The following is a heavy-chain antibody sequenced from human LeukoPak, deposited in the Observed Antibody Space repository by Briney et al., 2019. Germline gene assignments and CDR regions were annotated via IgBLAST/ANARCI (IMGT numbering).Heavy chain of an antibody. D-gene: IGHD5-12*01. V-gene: IGHV1-69*05. CDR1: GGTFSSYA. Sequence: ASVKVSCRASGGTFSSYAISWVRQAPGQGPEWMGGIIPIFGTANYTQKFQGRVTITTDESTSTAYMELSSLRSEDTAVYYCASGLRLTRGYYYYYYMDVWGKGTTVTVSS. CDR3: ASGLRLTRGYYYYYYMDV. CDR2: IIPIFGTA. J-gene: IGHJ6*03.